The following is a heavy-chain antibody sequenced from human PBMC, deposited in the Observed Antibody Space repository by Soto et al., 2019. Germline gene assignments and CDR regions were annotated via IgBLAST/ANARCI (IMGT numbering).Heavy chain of an antibody. J-gene: IGHJ4*02. CDR1: GDSISSAGYS. CDR2: IYYSGST. CDR3: AKRSSSSTFDY. V-gene: IGHV4-39*01. D-gene: IGHD6-6*01. Sequence: SETLSLTCTVSGDSISSAGYSWGWIRQPPGKGLEWIGSIYYSGSTYYNPSLKSRVTISVDTSKNQFSLKLSSVTATDTAVYYCAKRSSSSTFDYWGQGTLVTVSS.